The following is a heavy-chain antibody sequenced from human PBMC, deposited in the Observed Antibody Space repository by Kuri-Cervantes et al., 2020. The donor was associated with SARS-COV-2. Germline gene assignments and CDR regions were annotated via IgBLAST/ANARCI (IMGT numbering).Heavy chain of an antibody. CDR2: INHSGNT. V-gene: IGHV4-34*01. D-gene: IGHD3-3*01. CDR1: GGSFPYYY. J-gene: IGHJ4*02. CDR3: AGGLHGEVIIFY. Sequence: SQTLSLTCDVSGGSFPYYYRSWIRQPPGKGLEWIGEINHSGNTNYNPSRKSRVTISVDTSKNQFSLKLSSVTAADTAVYYCAGGLHGEVIIFYWGQGTLVTVSS.